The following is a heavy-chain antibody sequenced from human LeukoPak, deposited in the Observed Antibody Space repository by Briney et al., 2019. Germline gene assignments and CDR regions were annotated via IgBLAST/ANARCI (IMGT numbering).Heavy chain of an antibody. Sequence: ASVTVTCKVSGYTLTELSMHWVRQAPGKGLEWMGGFDPEDGETIYAQKFQGRVTMTEDTSTDTAYMELSSLRSEDTAVYYCATVRHCSSTSCYRFPYGMDVWGQGTTVTVSS. D-gene: IGHD2-2*02. CDR1: GYTLTELS. CDR2: FDPEDGET. CDR3: ATVRHCSSTSCYRFPYGMDV. V-gene: IGHV1-24*01. J-gene: IGHJ6*02.